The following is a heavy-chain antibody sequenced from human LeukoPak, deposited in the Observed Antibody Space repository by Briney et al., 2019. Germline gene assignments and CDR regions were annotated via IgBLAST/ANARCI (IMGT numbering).Heavy chain of an antibody. CDR2: IYPGDSDT. V-gene: IGHV5-51*01. CDR3: ARLVTSYFDY. CDR1: GYSFTTYW. J-gene: IGHJ4*02. Sequence: GESLKISCKGSGYSFTTYWIGWVRQVPGKGLEWMGIIYPGDSDTKYSPSFQGQVTTSADKSISTAYLQWSSLKASDTAMYYCARLVTSYFDYWGQGTLVTVSS. D-gene: IGHD4-11*01.